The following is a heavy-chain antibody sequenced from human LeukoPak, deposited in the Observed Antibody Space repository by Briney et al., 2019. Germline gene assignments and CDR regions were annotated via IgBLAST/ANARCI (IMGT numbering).Heavy chain of an antibody. CDR1: GFIFRNYD. D-gene: IGHD2-2*01. CDR3: SKERAHANCRTTGCWLFEN. CDR2: ITYDGSKI. Sequence: GRSLRLSCAASGFIFRNYDMHWVRQAPGKGLEWVAVITYDGSKIYYADSVRGRFTISRDNSKNTLDLQMNSLRADDTAVYYCSKERAHANCRTTGCWLFENWGQGTLVSVSS. V-gene: IGHV3-30*18. J-gene: IGHJ4*02.